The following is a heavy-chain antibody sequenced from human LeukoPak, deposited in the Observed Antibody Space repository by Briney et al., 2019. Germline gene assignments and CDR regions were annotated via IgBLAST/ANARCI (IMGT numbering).Heavy chain of an antibody. V-gene: IGHV3-23*01. D-gene: IGHD3/OR15-3a*01. CDR3: AKRGVVIRVILVGFHKEAYYFES. J-gene: IGHJ4*02. Sequence: GGSLRLSCAVSGITLNNYGMTWVRQAPGKGLEWVAGISGNGGSTKYADSVKGRFTISRDNPKNTLYLQMNSLRAEDTAVYFCAKRGVVIRVILVGFHKEAYYFESWGQGALVTVSS. CDR1: GITLNNYG. CDR2: ISGNGGST.